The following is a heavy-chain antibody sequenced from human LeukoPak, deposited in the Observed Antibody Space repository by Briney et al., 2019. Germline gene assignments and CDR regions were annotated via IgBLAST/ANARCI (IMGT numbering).Heavy chain of an antibody. V-gene: IGHV3-23*01. J-gene: IGHJ3*02. CDR3: AKVFNPIRDSSGLGAFDI. CDR2: ISGSGGST. Sequence: GGSLRLSCAASGFTFSSYAMSWVRQAPGKGLEWVSAISGSGGSTYYADSVKGRFTISRDNSKNTLYLQMNSLRAEDTAVYYCAKVFNPIRDSSGLGAFDIWGQGTMVTVSS. D-gene: IGHD3-22*01. CDR1: GFTFSSYA.